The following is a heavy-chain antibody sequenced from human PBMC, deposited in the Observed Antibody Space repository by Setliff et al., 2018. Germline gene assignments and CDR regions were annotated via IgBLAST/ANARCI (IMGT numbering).Heavy chain of an antibody. CDR1: GSSITSSNW. CDR3: ARGRNIAARLLDS. Sequence: LRETLSLTCAVSGSSITSSNWWSWVRQPPGKGLEWIGEINHRGSTNYNPSLKSRATISIDTSKDQFSLKLISMSAADTAVYFCARGRNIAARLLDSWGQGALVTVSS. D-gene: IGHD6-6*01. CDR2: INHRGST. V-gene: IGHV4-4*02. J-gene: IGHJ4*02.